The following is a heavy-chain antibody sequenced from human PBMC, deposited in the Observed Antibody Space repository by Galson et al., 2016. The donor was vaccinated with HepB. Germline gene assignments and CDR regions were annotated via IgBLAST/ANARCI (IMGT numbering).Heavy chain of an antibody. Sequence: SLRLSCAASGFTFTDYTFHWVRQVPGKGLDWLCLVTWEGVNAFYADSVKGRFTISRDNSKNFLYLQTNSLSTEDTGLYYCVMERNRLFDHWAQGTLVTVSS. CDR1: GFTFTDYT. CDR3: VMERNRLFDH. CDR2: VTWEGVNA. D-gene: IGHD1-1*01. V-gene: IGHV3-43*01. J-gene: IGHJ4*02.